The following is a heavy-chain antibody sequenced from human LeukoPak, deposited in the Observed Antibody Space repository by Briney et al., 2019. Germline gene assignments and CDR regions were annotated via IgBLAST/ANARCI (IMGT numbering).Heavy chain of an antibody. Sequence: ASVKVSCKASGYTFTSYGISWVRQAPGQGLEWMGWTSAYNGNTNYAQKLQGRVTMTTDTSTSTAYMELRSLRSDDTAVYYCARLTYYYDSSGYSLDYWGQGTLVTVSS. V-gene: IGHV1-18*01. CDR3: ARLTYYYDSSGYSLDY. CDR1: GYTFTSYG. J-gene: IGHJ4*02. D-gene: IGHD3-22*01. CDR2: TSAYNGNT.